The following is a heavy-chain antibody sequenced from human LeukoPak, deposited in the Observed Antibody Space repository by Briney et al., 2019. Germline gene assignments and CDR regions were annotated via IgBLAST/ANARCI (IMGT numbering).Heavy chain of an antibody. D-gene: IGHD6-19*01. J-gene: IGHJ4*02. V-gene: IGHV3-23*01. CDR1: RFTFSSYA. CDR3: ARSSGWYGVS. CDR2: IDYSGGSS. Sequence: GGSLRLSCAASRFTFSSYAMSWVRQAPGKGLEWVSSIDYSGGSSYYADSVKGRFTISRDDSKNTLYLQLNSLRAEDTAVYYCARSSGWYGVSWGQGTLVSVSS.